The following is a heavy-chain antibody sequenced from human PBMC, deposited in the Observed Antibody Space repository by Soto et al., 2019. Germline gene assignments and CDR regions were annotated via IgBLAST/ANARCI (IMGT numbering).Heavy chain of an antibody. V-gene: IGHV5-51*01. CDR3: ARHGPDSSSPYDAFDI. J-gene: IGHJ3*02. CDR1: GYSFTSYW. CDR2: IYPGDSDT. Sequence: EVQLVQSGAEVKKPGESLKISCKGSGYSFTSYWIGWVRQMPGKGLEWMGIIYPGDSDTRYSPSFQGQVTISADKSISTAYLQWSSLKASDTAMYYCARHGPDSSSPYDAFDIWGQGTMVTVSS. D-gene: IGHD6-13*01.